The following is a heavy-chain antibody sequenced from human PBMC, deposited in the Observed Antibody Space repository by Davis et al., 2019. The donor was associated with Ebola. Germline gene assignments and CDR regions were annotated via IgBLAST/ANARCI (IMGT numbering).Heavy chain of an antibody. V-gene: IGHV3-23*01. CDR2: ISGSGGST. D-gene: IGHD2-2*01. CDR1: GFTFSNYA. Sequence: GGSLRLSCAASGFTFSNYAMSWVRQAPGKGLEWVSAISGSGGSTYYADSVKGRFTISRDNSKNTLYLQMNSLRAEDTAVYYCAKGWDIVVVPAAVGGDCTGGVCSGFDYWGQGTLVTVSS. CDR3: AKGWDIVVVPAAVGGDCTGGVCSGFDY. J-gene: IGHJ4*02.